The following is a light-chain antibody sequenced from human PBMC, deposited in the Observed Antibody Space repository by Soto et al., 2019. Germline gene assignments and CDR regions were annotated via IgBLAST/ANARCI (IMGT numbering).Light chain of an antibody. CDR2: KAS. CDR3: QQYNSYPHT. J-gene: IGKJ4*01. V-gene: IGKV1-5*03. CDR1: QSISSW. Sequence: DIQMTQSPSTLSASVGDRVTITCRASQSISSWLAWYQQKPGKAPKLLIYKASSLESGVPSRFSGSGSGTEFTLTISSLQPDDFATYDCQQYNSYPHTFGGGTKVEIK.